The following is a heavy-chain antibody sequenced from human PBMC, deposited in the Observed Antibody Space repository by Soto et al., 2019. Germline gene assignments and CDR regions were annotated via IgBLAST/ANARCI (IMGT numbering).Heavy chain of an antibody. V-gene: IGHV1-18*01. CDR1: GYTFTSYG. D-gene: IGHD3-16*02. J-gene: IGHJ4*02. CDR2: ISAYNGNT. Sequence: ASVKVSCKASGYTFTSYGISWVRQAPGQGLEWMGWISAYNGNTNYAQKLQGRVTMTTDTSTSTAYMELRSLRSDDTAVYYCARDAGIMITFGGVIAGPLYYWGQGTLVTVSS. CDR3: ARDAGIMITFGGVIAGPLYY.